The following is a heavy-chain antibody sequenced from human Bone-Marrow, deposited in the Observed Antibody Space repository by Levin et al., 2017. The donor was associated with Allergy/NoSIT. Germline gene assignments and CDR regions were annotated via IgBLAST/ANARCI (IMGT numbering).Heavy chain of an antibody. D-gene: IGHD6-19*01. CDR2: FSASRRGT. V-gene: IGHV3-23*01. Sequence: GGSLRLSCAASGLTFANYAMTWVRQAPGKGLEWVSTFSASRRGTFYAHSVKGRFIISRDDSKSTLYLQMNSLRADDTAVYFCASPASSGWYAGLHYWGQGALVIVSS. CDR3: ASPASSGWYAGLHY. J-gene: IGHJ4*02. CDR1: GLTFANYA.